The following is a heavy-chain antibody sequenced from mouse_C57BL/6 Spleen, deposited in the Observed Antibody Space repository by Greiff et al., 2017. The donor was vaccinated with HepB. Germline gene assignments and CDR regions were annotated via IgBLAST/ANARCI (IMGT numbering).Heavy chain of an antibody. V-gene: IGHV5-9*01. Sequence: EVKLMESGGGLVKPGGSLKLSCAASGFTFSSYTMSWVRQTPEKRLEWVATISGGGGNTYYPDSVKGRFTISRDNAKNTLYLQMSSLRSEDTALYYCARLHYYGFDYWGQGTTLTVSS. CDR3: ARLHYYGFDY. CDR1: GFTFSSYT. CDR2: ISGGGGNT. J-gene: IGHJ2*01. D-gene: IGHD2-1*01.